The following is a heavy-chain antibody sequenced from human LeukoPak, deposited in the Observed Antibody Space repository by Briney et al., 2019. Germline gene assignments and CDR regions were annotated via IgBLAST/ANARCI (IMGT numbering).Heavy chain of an antibody. CDR3: ARDEVVVTAINYFDY. D-gene: IGHD2-21*02. Sequence: ASVKVSCKASGYTFTSYAMNWVRQAPGQGLEWMGWINTSTGNPTYAQGFTGRFVFSLDTSVSTAYLQISSLKAEDTAVYYCARDEVVVTAINYFDYWGQGTLVTVSS. CDR2: INTSTGNP. CDR1: GYTFTSYA. J-gene: IGHJ4*02. V-gene: IGHV7-4-1*02.